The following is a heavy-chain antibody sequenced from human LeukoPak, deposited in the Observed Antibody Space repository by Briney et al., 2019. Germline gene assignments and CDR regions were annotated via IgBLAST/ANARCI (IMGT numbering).Heavy chain of an antibody. CDR2: ISWNSGSI. CDR3: AKDLRQQLDSPRKSNDAFDV. V-gene: IGHV3-9*01. Sequence: GGSLRLSCAASGFTFDDYAMHWVRQAPGKGLEWVSGISWNSGSIGYADSVKGRFTISRDNSKNTLYLQMNSLRAEDTAVYYCAKDLRQQLDSPRKSNDAFDVWGRGTMVTVSS. D-gene: IGHD6-13*01. CDR1: GFTFDDYA. J-gene: IGHJ3*01.